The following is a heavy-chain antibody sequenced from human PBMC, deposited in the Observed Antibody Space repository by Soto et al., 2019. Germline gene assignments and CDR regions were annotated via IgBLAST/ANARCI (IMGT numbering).Heavy chain of an antibody. CDR1: GGSISSYY. CDR2: IYYIGST. D-gene: IGHD5-18*01. CDR3: ARHRGYSRSFEY. Sequence: QVQLQESGPGLVKPSETLSLTCTVSGGSISSYYWSWIRQPPGKGLEWIGYIYYIGSTDYNPSLKSRVTRSVDASKTQFSLKLSSVTAADTAIYYCARHRGYSRSFEYWGQGSLVTVSS. V-gene: IGHV4-59*08. J-gene: IGHJ4*02.